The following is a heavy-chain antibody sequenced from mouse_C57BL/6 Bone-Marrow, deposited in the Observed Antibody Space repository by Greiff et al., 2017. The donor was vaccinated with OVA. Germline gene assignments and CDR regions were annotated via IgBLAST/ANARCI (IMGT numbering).Heavy chain of an antibody. CDR2: INPNYGTT. Sequence: VQLQQSGPELVKPGASVKISCKASGYSFTDYNMNWVKQSNGKSLEWIGVINPNYGTTSYNQKFKGKAKLTVDQSSSTAYMQLNSLTSEDSAVYDCAREKTYYGSCYCYAMDYWGQGTSVTVAS. D-gene: IGHD1-1*01. J-gene: IGHJ4*01. CDR3: AREKTYYGSCYCYAMDY. V-gene: IGHV1-39*01. CDR1: GYSFTDYN.